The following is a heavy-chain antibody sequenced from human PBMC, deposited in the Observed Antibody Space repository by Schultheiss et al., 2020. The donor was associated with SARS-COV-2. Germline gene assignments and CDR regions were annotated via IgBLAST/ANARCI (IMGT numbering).Heavy chain of an antibody. CDR2: IGTAGDT. J-gene: IGHJ4*02. CDR3: ARDPEGYSGYDYGYYFDY. V-gene: IGHV3-13*01. D-gene: IGHD5-12*01. CDR1: GFTFSSYD. Sequence: GESLKISCAASGFTFSSYDMHWVRQATGKGLEWVSAIGTAGDTYYPGSVKGRFTISRDNSKNTLYLQMNSLRAEDTAVYYCARDPEGYSGYDYGYYFDYWGQGTLVTVSS.